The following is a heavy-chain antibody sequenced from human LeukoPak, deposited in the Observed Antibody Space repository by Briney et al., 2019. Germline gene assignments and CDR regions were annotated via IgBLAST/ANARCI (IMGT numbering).Heavy chain of an antibody. CDR1: GFTFSSYA. J-gene: IGHJ4*02. Sequence: GGSLRLSCAASGFTFSSYAMSWVRQAPWKGLEWVSSISGSGGSTYYADSVKGRFTISRDNSKNTLYLQMNSLRAEDTAVYYCATTTATGYSGYDLVDYWGQGTLVTVSS. CDR3: ATTTATGYSGYDLVDY. D-gene: IGHD5-12*01. V-gene: IGHV3-23*01. CDR2: ISGSGGST.